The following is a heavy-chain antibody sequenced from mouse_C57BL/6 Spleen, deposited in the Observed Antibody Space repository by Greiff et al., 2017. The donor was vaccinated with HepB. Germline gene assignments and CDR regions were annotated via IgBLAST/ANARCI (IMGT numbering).Heavy chain of an antibody. V-gene: IGHV1-85*01. Sequence: QVQLQQSGPELVKPGASVKLSCKASGYTFTSYDINWVKQRPGQGLEWIGWIYPRDGSTKYNEKFKGKATLTVDTSSSTAYMELHSLTSEASAVYFCARVGSSYRDYFDYWGQGTTLTVSS. CDR1: GYTFTSYD. CDR2: IYPRDGST. CDR3: ARVGSSYRDYFDY. J-gene: IGHJ2*01. D-gene: IGHD1-1*01.